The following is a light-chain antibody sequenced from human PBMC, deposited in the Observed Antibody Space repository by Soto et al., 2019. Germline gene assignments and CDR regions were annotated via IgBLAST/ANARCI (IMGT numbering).Light chain of an antibody. J-gene: IGKJ1*01. V-gene: IGKV1-5*03. CDR3: NNYNSYSICK. CDR1: QSISIW. CDR2: KAS. Sequence: IHMTQSRSALSASVGDRGAVSCRASQSISIWLAWYRQKPGKAHKLLIYKASTLESGVTSRFSGSGSGTAFTINISSMKLDAFENYPCNNYNSYSICKFGQGT.